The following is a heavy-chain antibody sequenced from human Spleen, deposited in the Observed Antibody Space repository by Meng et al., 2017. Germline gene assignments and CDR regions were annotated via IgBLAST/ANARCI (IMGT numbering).Heavy chain of an antibody. J-gene: IGHJ6*02. V-gene: IGHV1-2*06. Sequence: QVQLVQSGAEVKKPGASVKVSCKASGYTFTGYYMHWVRQAPGQGLEWMGRINPNSGGTNYAQKFQGRVTMTRDTSISTAYMELSRLRSDDTAVYYCWYQLLYSLENYYYGMDVWGQGTTVTVSS. CDR2: INPNSGGT. CDR1: GYTFTGYY. CDR3: WYQLLYSLENYYYGMDV. D-gene: IGHD2-2*02.